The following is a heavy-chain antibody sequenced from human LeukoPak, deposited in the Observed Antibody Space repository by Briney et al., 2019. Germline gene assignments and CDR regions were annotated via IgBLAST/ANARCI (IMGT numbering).Heavy chain of an antibody. CDR3: AKDHRDIVVVPDAMLDY. CDR1: GFTFSFFG. CDR2: ISSIGGST. Sequence: GGTLRLSCAASGFTFSFFGMSWVRQAPGKGMEWVSGISSIGGSTFYADSVKGRFTISRDKSKNTLYLQMNSLRAEDTAIYYCAKDHRDIVVVPDAMLDYWGQGTLVTVSS. V-gene: IGHV3-23*01. D-gene: IGHD2-2*01. J-gene: IGHJ4*02.